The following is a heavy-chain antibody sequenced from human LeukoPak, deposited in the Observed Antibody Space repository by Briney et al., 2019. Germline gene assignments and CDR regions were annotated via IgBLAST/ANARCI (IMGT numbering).Heavy chain of an antibody. V-gene: IGHV1-46*01. J-gene: IGHJ6*02. Sequence: ASVKVSCKASGYTFTSYYMHWVRQAPGQGLEWMGIINPSGGSTSYAQKFQGRVTMTRDTFTSTVYMELSSLRSEDTAVYYCARDRPTVKDYYYGMDVWGQGTTVTVSS. D-gene: IGHD4-11*01. CDR3: ARDRPTVKDYYYGMDV. CDR2: INPSGGST. CDR1: GYTFTSYY.